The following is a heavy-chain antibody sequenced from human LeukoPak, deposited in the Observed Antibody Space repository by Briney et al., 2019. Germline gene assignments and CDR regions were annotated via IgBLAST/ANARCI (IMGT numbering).Heavy chain of an antibody. CDR3: ARVGGYSYGYYVAFDI. V-gene: IGHV3-30*02. CDR1: GFTFSSYG. D-gene: IGHD5-18*01. J-gene: IGHJ3*02. Sequence: GGSLRLSCAASGFTFSSYGMHWVRQAPGKGLEWVAFIRYDGSNKYYADSVKGRFTISRDKSKNTLYLQMDSLRVEDTAVYYCARVGGYSYGYYVAFDIWGQGTMVTVSS. CDR2: IRYDGSNK.